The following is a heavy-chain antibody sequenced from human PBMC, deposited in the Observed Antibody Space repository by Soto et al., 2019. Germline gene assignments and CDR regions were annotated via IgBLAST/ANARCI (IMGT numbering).Heavy chain of an antibody. CDR1: GYTFTSYG. CDR2: ISAYNGNT. D-gene: IGHD1-26*01. Sequence: ASVKVSCKASGYTFTSYGISWVRQAPGQGLEWMGWISAYNGNTNYAQKLQGRVTMTTDTSTSTAYMELRSLRSDDTAVYYCAREFRAESGNYYYYGMDVWGQGTTVTVSS. J-gene: IGHJ6*02. V-gene: IGHV1-18*01. CDR3: AREFRAESGNYYYYGMDV.